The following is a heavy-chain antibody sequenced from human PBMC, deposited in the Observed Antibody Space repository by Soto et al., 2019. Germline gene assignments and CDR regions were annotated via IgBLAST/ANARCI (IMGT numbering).Heavy chain of an antibody. CDR2: IIHPGNT. CDR3: AREPPQNASSFYGLDV. Sequence: QVQLQQWGAGLLKPSETLSLTCAVYGGSFSGYYWSWIRQPPGKGLEWIGEIIHPGNTNYNPSLKSRLTISVDTSKNQFSLRLRSVTAAATAVYYCAREPPQNASSFYGLDVWGQGTTVTVSS. V-gene: IGHV4-34*12. D-gene: IGHD2-2*01. CDR1: GGSFSGYY. J-gene: IGHJ6*02.